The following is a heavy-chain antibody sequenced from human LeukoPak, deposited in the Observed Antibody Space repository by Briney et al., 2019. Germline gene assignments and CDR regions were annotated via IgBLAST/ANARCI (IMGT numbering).Heavy chain of an antibody. J-gene: IGHJ6*04. CDR3: AKGWMDD. Sequence: GGSLRLSCAASGFTFSSYGMHWVRQAPGKGLEWVAVIWYDGSYNYYADSVKGRFTISRDNSKNTLYLQMNSLRAEDTAVYYCAKGWMDDWGKGTTVTASS. CDR1: GFTFSSYG. V-gene: IGHV3-33*06. D-gene: IGHD2-15*01. CDR2: IWYDGSYN.